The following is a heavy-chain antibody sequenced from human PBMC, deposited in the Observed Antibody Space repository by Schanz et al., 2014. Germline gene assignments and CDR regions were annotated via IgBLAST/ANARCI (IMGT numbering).Heavy chain of an antibody. CDR3: ARVQDDILTGSEYYYGMDV. Sequence: QVQLVQSGAEVKKPGASVKVSCKASGYTFTSYSMHWVRQAPGQGLEWMGIVNPSVRGTHFAREFQGRVTVTSDTSTSTVYMELRSLRSDDTAVYYCARVQDDILTGSEYYYGMDVWGQGTTVTVSS. D-gene: IGHD3-9*01. CDR2: VNPSVRGT. CDR1: GYTFTSYS. V-gene: IGHV1-46*01. J-gene: IGHJ6*02.